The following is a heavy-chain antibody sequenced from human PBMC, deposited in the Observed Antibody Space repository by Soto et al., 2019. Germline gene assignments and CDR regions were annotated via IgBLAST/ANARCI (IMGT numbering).Heavy chain of an antibody. J-gene: IGHJ5*02. CDR1: GGSFSGYY. V-gene: IGHV4-34*01. Sequence: QVQLQQWGAGLLKPSETLSLTCAVYGGSFSGYYWSWIRQPPGKGLEWIGEINHSGSTNYNPSRKRRGTKTVDTAKNQFPPKLGSVTAADTAVYYCARTQIMITFGGVIVKKRWFDPWGQGTLVTVSS. CDR3: ARTQIMITFGGVIVKKRWFDP. CDR2: INHSGST. D-gene: IGHD3-16*02.